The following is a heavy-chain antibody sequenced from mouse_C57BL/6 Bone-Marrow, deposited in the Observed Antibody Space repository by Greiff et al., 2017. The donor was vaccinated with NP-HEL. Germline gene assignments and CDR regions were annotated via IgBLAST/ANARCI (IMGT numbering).Heavy chain of an antibody. CDR1: GFSLTSYG. CDR2: IWGGGSR. V-gene: IGHV2-9*01. J-gene: IGHJ4*01. Sequence: VKLVESGPGLVAPSQSLSITCTVSGFSLTSYGVDWVRQPPGKGLEWLGVIWGGGSRNYNSALMSRLSISKDKSKSQVYIKMNRLQTEDTAMYYCAKNARSSSDAMDYWGQGTSVTVSS. D-gene: IGHD1-1*01. CDR3: AKNARSSSDAMDY.